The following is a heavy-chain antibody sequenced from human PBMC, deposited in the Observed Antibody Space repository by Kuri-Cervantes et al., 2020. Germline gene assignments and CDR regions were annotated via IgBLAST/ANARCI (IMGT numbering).Heavy chain of an antibody. CDR2: MNPNSGNT. CDR3: ARGYYHDSSGYPFDY. CDR1: GYTFTSYD. D-gene: IGHD3-22*01. Sequence: ASVKVSCKASGYTFTSYDINWVRQATGQGLEWMGWMNPNSGNTGYAQKFQGRVTITRDTSASTAYMELSSLRSEDTAVYYCARGYYHDSSGYPFDYWGQGTLVTVSS. V-gene: IGHV1-8*03. J-gene: IGHJ4*02.